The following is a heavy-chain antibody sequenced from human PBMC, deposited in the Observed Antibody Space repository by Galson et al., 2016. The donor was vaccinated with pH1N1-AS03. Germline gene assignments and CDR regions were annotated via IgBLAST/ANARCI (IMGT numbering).Heavy chain of an antibody. CDR2: INQDGSAV. CDR3: TRGGYSSTWYWVY. CDR1: GFPFSDHY. J-gene: IGHJ4*02. D-gene: IGHD6-13*01. Sequence: SLRLSCAASGFPFSDHYMDWVRLTPGKGLEWVANINQDGSAVHYVDSVKGRFTISRDNAKNSLSLQMNSLRDEDTAVYYCTRGGYSSTWYWVYWGQGTLVTVSS. V-gene: IGHV3-7*03.